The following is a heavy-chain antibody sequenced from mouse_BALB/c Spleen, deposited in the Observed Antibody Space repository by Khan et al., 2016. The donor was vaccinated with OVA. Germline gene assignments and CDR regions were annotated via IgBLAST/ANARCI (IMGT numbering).Heavy chain of an antibody. CDR2: IYPGSGNT. V-gene: IGHV1-77*01. D-gene: IGHD1-1*01. CDR3: ARSYDGAWFAY. Sequence: QVQLKQSGPKLVKPGASVKMSCKVSGYTFTDYVITWVKQRTGQGLEWIGVIYPGSGNTYYNEKFKGTATLTADKSSNTVNMQLSSLTSEDSAVYFCARSYDGAWFAYWGQGTLVTVSA. CDR1: GYTFTDYV. J-gene: IGHJ3*01.